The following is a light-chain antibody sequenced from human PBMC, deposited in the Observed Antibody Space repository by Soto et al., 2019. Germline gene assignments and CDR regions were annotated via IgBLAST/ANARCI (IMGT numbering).Light chain of an antibody. CDR3: KQYGSSPQT. CDR2: GAS. CDR1: QSVRSNC. V-gene: IGKV3-20*01. Sequence: EIVLTQSPGTLSLSPGERATLSCRASQSVRSNCLAWYQQKPGQAPRLLIYGASSRATGIPDRFSGSGSGTDFSLTISRREPEDFAVYYCKQYGSSPQTFGQGTKVEIK. J-gene: IGKJ1*01.